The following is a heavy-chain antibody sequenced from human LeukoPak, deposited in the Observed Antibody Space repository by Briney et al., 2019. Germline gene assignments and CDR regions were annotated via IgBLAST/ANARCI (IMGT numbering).Heavy chain of an antibody. CDR1: GYTFTSYY. CDR2: XXXXXXXT. CDR3: ARDGTSYYYGSGSPHYYGMDV. V-gene: IGHV1-46*01. J-gene: IGHJ6*04. D-gene: IGHD3-10*01. Sequence: GASVKVSCKASGYTFTSYYMHWVRQAPGQGLEXXXXXXXXXXXTSYAQKFQGRVTMTRDTSTSTVYMELSSLRSEDTAVYYCARDGTSYYYGSGSPHYYGMDVWGKGTTVTVSS.